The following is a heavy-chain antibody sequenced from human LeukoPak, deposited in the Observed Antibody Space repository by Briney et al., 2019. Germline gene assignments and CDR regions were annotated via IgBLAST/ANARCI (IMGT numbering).Heavy chain of an antibody. V-gene: IGHV1-69*05. J-gene: IGHJ4*02. CDR1: GGTFSSYA. D-gene: IGHD3-3*01. CDR2: IIPIFGTA. Sequence: ASVKVSCKASGGTFSSYAISWVRQAPGQGLEWMGGIIPIFGTANYAQKFQGRVMITTDESTSTAYMELSSLRSEDTAVYYCARALYDFWSGYYTAFDYWGQGTLVTVSS. CDR3: ARALYDFWSGYYTAFDY.